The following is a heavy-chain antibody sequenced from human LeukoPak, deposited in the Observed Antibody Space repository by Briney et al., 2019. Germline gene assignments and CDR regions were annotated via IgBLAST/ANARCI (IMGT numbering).Heavy chain of an antibody. J-gene: IGHJ4*02. CDR2: ISGSGGST. CDR1: GFTFSSYV. V-gene: IGHV3-23*01. Sequence: GGSLRLSCAASGFTFSSYVMSSVRQAPGKGLEWVSAISGSGGSTYYADSVKGRFTISRDNSKNTLYLQVNSLRAEDTAVYYCAKDERYTVTTNYWGQGTLVTVSS. CDR3: AKDERYTVTTNY. D-gene: IGHD4-17*01.